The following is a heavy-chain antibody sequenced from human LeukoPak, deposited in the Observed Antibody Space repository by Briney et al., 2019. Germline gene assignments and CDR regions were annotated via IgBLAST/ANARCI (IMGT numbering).Heavy chain of an antibody. J-gene: IGHJ4*02. V-gene: IGHV4-34*01. Sequence: SETLSLTCAVYGGSFSGYYWSWLRQPPGRGLEWIGEINHSGSTNYNPSLKSRVTISVDTSKNQFSLKLSSVTAADTAVYYCARGRGYSSSWGMYYFDYWGQGTLVTVSS. CDR1: GGSFSGYY. D-gene: IGHD6-13*01. CDR2: INHSGST. CDR3: ARGRGYSSSWGMYYFDY.